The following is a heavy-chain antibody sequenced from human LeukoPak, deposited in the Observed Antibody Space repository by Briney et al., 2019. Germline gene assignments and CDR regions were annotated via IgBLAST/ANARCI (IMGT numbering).Heavy chain of an antibody. Sequence: SETLSLTCTVSGVSINSNTYYWGWIRQPPGKGLEWIASFYYTATTYYNPSLKRRVNISIDTSKNQFSLKLTSVTAADTAVYYCVRSAPTLGYCSSSSCSYWSFDLWGRGTLVTVSS. CDR3: VRSAPTLGYCSSSSCSYWSFDL. D-gene: IGHD2-2*01. CDR1: GVSINSNTYY. J-gene: IGHJ2*01. V-gene: IGHV4-39*07. CDR2: FYYTATT.